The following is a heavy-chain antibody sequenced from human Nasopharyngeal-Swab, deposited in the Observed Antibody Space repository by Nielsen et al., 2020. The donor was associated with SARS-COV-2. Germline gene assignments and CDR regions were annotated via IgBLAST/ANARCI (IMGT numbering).Heavy chain of an antibody. D-gene: IGHD5-18*01. CDR3: ARHTANMED. V-gene: IGHV4-34*01. CDR2: INHSGST. J-gene: IGHJ4*02. Sequence: SETLSLTCAVYGGSFSGYYWSWIRQPPGKGLEWIGEINHSGSTNYNPSLKSRVTISVDTSKNQFSLKLSSVTAADTAVYYCARHTANMEDWGQGTLVTVSS. CDR1: GGSFSGYY.